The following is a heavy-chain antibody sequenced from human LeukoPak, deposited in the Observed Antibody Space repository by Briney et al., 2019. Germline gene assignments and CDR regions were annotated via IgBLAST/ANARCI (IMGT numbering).Heavy chain of an antibody. CDR2: ISGRGDST. V-gene: IGHV3-23*01. CDR1: GFTFNFFA. J-gene: IGHJ4*02. CDR3: AKHHIVVVPGANDY. Sequence: GSLRLSCAGSGFTFNFFAMDWVRLAPGKGLEWVSTISGRGDSTYYADSVKGRFTISRDNSKSTLYLQMNSLRAEDTAIYYCAKHHIVVVPGANDYWGQGTLVTVSS. D-gene: IGHD2-2*01.